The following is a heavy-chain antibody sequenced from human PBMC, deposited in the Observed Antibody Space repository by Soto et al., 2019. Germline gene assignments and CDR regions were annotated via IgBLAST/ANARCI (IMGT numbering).Heavy chain of an antibody. D-gene: IGHD2-21*02. CDR1: GDTFTDYY. Sequence: QVQLVQSGAEEKKPGASVKVSCKASGDTFTDYYIHWVRQDPGQGLEWMGTVNPSGGHTTYAQHFLGRMTMTRDTSTSTLYMELTSLTSEDTAIYYCARGGHVVVVTAALDYWGQGTLVTVSS. V-gene: IGHV1-46*01. CDR2: VNPSGGHT. J-gene: IGHJ4*02. CDR3: ARGGHVVVVTAALDY.